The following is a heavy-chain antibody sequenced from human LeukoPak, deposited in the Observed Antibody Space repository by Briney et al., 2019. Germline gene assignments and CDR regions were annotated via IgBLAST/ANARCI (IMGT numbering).Heavy chain of an antibody. CDR2: VYHSGST. J-gene: IGHJ5*02. CDR3: ARVGDHRSIVRGVSISGGRYNWFDP. Sequence: PTETLSLTCAVSGYSISSGYYWGWIRQPPGKGLEWIGSVYHSGSTYYNSALKSRATISVDTSKNQFSLKLSSVSAADTAVYDCARVGDHRSIVRGVSISGGRYNWFDPWGQGTMVTVSS. D-gene: IGHD3-10*01. V-gene: IGHV4-38-2*01. CDR1: GYSISSGYY.